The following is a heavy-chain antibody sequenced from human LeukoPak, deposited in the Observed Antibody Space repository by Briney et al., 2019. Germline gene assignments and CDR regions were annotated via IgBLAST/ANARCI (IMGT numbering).Heavy chain of an antibody. CDR2: ISGGFGST. Sequence: GGSLRLSCAASGFTFSSYAMSWVRQAPGKGLEWVSGISGGFGSTYYADSVKGRFTISRDNSMNTLYLQMNSLRAEDTAVYYCAKDQNNYDTSGYYEARFDYWGQGTLVTVSS. D-gene: IGHD3-22*01. J-gene: IGHJ4*02. V-gene: IGHV3-23*01. CDR1: GFTFSSYA. CDR3: AKDQNNYDTSGYYEARFDY.